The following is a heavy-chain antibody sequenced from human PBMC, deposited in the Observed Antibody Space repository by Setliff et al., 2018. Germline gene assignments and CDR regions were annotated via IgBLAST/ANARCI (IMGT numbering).Heavy chain of an antibody. D-gene: IGHD2-21*02. CDR3: ARNWATAQHYYYGMDV. CDR2: IWNDGSTK. V-gene: IGHV3-33*01. Sequence: GGSLRLSCVASRFTFSNYGMHWVRQAPGKGLEWVALIWNDGSTKFYGDSVKGRFTISRDNSKNTLYLQMNSLRAEDTAVYYCARNWATAQHYYYGMDVWGQGTTVTVSS. CDR1: RFTFSNYG. J-gene: IGHJ6*02.